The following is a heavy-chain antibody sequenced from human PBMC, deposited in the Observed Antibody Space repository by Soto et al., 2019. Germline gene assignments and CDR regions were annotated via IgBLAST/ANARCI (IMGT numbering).Heavy chain of an antibody. J-gene: IGHJ4*02. D-gene: IGHD3-10*01. CDR2: IHPDDADT. CDR1: GYTFTNYW. V-gene: IGHV5-51*01. Sequence: PGESLKISCQASGYTFTNYWIAWVRQMSGKGLEWVGVIHPDDADTTYGPTFQGQVTISADKSLNTAYLQWSSLEVSDTAMYFCARSIYGTGGYYSDYWGQGTPVTVSS. CDR3: ARSIYGTGGYYSDY.